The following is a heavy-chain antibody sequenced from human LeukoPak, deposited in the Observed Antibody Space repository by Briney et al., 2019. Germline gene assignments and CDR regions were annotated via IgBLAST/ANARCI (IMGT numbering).Heavy chain of an antibody. Sequence: PGGSLRLSCAASGFTFSNYWVHWVRQAPGKGLEWVSGMSGSGGSTNYADSVKGRFTMSRDNSKNTLYLQLNSLTAEDTAIYYCAKDRTLIGDILDSWGQGTLVTVSS. V-gene: IGHV3-23*01. D-gene: IGHD3-10*01. CDR3: AKDRTLIGDILDS. J-gene: IGHJ4*02. CDR1: GFTFSNYW. CDR2: MSGSGGST.